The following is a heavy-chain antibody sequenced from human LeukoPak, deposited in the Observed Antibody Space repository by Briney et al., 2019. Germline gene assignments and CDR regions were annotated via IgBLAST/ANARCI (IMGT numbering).Heavy chain of an antibody. D-gene: IGHD5-18*01. CDR1: GGSFSGYY. J-gene: IGHJ4*02. Sequence: SETLSLTCAVYGGSFSGYYWSWIRQPPGKGLEWIGEINHSGSTNYNPSLKSRVTISVDTSKNQFSLKLSSVTAADTAVYYCARGGRRGYSYGYFYWGQGTLVTVSS. V-gene: IGHV4-34*01. CDR2: INHSGST. CDR3: ARGGRRGYSYGYFY.